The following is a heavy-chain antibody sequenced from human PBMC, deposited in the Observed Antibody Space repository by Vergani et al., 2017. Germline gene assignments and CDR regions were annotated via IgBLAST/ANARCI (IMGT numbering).Heavy chain of an antibody. CDR2: ISGHGDRT. J-gene: IGHJ4*02. V-gene: IGHV3-23*01. Sequence: EVHLLESGGGQVEAGGSLRLSCVASGFTFSNSAMSWVRQTSGKGLEWVSAISGHGDRTYYADSVKGRFTISRDNSNNTVYLQMNSLKAEDRATYYCAREERSNTSPFVGDWGQGTLVTV. D-gene: IGHD2/OR15-2a*01. CDR3: AREERSNTSPFVGD. CDR1: GFTFSNSA.